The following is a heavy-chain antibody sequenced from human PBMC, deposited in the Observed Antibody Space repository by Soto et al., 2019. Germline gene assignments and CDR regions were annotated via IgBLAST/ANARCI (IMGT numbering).Heavy chain of an antibody. V-gene: IGHV1-69*13. CDR1: GGTFSSYA. J-gene: IGHJ4*02. Sequence: SVKVSCKASGGTFSSYAISWVRQAPGQGLEWMGGIIPIFGTANYAQKFQGRVTITADESTSTAYMELSSLRSEDTAVYYCARFPTYYYDSSGVNYWGQGTLVTVSS. D-gene: IGHD3-22*01. CDR3: ARFPTYYYDSSGVNY. CDR2: IIPIFGTA.